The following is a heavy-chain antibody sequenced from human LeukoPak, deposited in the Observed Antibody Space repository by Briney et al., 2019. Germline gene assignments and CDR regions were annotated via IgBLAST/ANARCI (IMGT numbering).Heavy chain of an antibody. CDR3: ARRWVYDKRAFDA. CDR1: GGSISGAYY. CDR2: IYYTGTT. V-gene: IGHV4-59*08. J-gene: IGHJ3*01. D-gene: IGHD3-16*01. Sequence: SETLSLTCTVSGGSISGAYYWSWIRQPPGKGLEWIGYIYYTGTTDSNPSLKSRVTISLDTSKNQFSLNLSSVTAADTAVYYCARRWVYDKRAFDAWGQGTMVTVSS.